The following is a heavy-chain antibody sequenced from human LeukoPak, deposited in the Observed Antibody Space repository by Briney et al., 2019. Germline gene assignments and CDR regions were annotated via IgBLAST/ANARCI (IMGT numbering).Heavy chain of an antibody. CDR1: GGSITSYY. J-gene: IGHJ6*03. CDR2: MYYSGNS. Sequence: SETLSLTCTVSGGSITSYYWSWIRQPPGKGLEWIGYMYYSGNSYYNPSLKSRVTISVDTSKNQFSLKLSSMTAADTAVYYCASMVRGVNYYYYYMDVWGKGTTVTVSS. D-gene: IGHD3-10*01. CDR3: ASMVRGVNYYYYYMDV. V-gene: IGHV4-59*01.